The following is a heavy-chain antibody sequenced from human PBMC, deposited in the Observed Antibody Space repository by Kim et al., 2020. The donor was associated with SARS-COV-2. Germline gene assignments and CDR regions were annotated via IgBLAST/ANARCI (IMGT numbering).Heavy chain of an antibody. CDR1: GFAFNTYA. V-gene: IGHV3-23*01. D-gene: IGHD4-17*01. Sequence: GGSLRLSCAASGFAFNTYAMSWVRQTPGRGLEWVSSHFAGSGSTYYADSGKGRFTISRDNSENTLYLQMNSLRVEDTAIYYCVKDTVAMDVWGQGTTVTVSS. J-gene: IGHJ6*02. CDR2: HFAGSGST. CDR3: VKDTVAMDV.